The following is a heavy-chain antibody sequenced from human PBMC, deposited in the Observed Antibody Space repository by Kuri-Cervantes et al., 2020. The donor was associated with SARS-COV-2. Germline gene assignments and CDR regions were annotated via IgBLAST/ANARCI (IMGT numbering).Heavy chain of an antibody. CDR1: GDSIRGSPYY. J-gene: IGHJ4*02. V-gene: IGHV4-39*01. Sequence: GSLRLSCTVSGDSIRGSPYYWGWIRQPPGKGLEWLATVYDSGGTYTNPSLESRVSISVDTSKNQFSLKLRSVTAADTAVYYCAGPHRSSGWPFDSWGQGTLVTVSS. CDR3: AGPHRSSGWPFDS. D-gene: IGHD6-19*01. CDR2: VYDSGGT.